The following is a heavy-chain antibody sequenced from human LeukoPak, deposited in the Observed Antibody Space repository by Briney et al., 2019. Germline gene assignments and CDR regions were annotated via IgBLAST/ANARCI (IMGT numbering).Heavy chain of an antibody. CDR2: IWYGGSNK. CDR3: ARDGDRQLVFEYNWFDP. CDR1: GFTFSSYG. V-gene: IGHV3-33*01. Sequence: GGSLRLSCAASGFTFSSYGMHWVRQAPGKGLEWVAVIWYGGSNKYYADSVKGRFTISRDNSKNTLYLQMNSLRAEDTAVYYCARDGDRQLVFEYNWFDPWGRGTLVTVSS. D-gene: IGHD6-6*01. J-gene: IGHJ5*02.